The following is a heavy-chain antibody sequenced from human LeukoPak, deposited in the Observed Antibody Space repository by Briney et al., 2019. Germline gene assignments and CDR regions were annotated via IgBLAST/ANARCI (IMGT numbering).Heavy chain of an antibody. V-gene: IGHV4-59*01. CDR3: ARSPGVEWFGVVTHNWFDP. J-gene: IGHJ5*02. CDR1: GGSISSYY. CDR2: IYYSGST. Sequence: IPSETLSLTCTVSGGSISSYYWSWIRQPPGKGLEWIGYIYYSGSTNYNPSLKSRVTISVDTSKNQFSLKLSSVTAADTAVYYCARSPGVEWFGVVTHNWFDPWGQGTLVTVSS. D-gene: IGHD3-3*01.